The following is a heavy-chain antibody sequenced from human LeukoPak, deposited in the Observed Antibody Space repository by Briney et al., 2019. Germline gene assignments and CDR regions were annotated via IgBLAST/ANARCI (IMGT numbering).Heavy chain of an antibody. Sequence: ASVKVSCKASGYTFTSYYMHWVRQAPEQGLEWMGIINPSGGSTSYAQKFQGRVTMTRDTSTSTVYMELSSLRSEDTAVYYCARSCDLGITGIAAAGMGNWGQGTLVTVSS. CDR1: GYTFTSYY. J-gene: IGHJ4*02. CDR3: ARSCDLGITGIAAAGMGN. CDR2: INPSGGST. V-gene: IGHV1-46*01. D-gene: IGHD6-13*01.